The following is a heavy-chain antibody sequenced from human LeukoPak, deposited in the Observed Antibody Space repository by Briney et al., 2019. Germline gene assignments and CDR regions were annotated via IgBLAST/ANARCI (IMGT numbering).Heavy chain of an antibody. D-gene: IGHD5-18*01. CDR2: IKQDESEK. CDR3: ARDRGWESSYGSVIYFDS. CDR1: GFTFSGYW. V-gene: IGHV3-7*01. J-gene: IGHJ4*02. Sequence: GGSLRLSCAASGFTFSGYWMSWVRQAPGKGLEWVANIKQDESEKYYVDSVKGRFTISRDNAKNSVYLQMTSLRAEDTAVYYCARDRGWESSYGSVIYFDSWGQGTLVTVSS.